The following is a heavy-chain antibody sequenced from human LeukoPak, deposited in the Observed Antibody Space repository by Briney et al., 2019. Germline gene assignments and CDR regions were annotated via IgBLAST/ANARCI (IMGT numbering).Heavy chain of an antibody. CDR2: ISYNGGGT. D-gene: IGHD6-19*01. CDR3: AKSIAVAGKGPFDY. Sequence: GGSLRLSCVASGFTFSTYAMHWVRQTPEKGLEYVAAISYNGGGTYYADSVKGRFTISRDNSKNTLYLQMNSLRAEDTAVYYCAKSIAVAGKGPFDYWGQGTLVTVSS. J-gene: IGHJ4*02. V-gene: IGHV3-64*02. CDR1: GFTFSTYA.